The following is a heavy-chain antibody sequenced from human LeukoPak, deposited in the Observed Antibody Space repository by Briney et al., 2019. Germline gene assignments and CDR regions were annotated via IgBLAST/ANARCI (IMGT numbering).Heavy chain of an antibody. V-gene: IGHV3-23*01. CDR2: ISGSGDYS. CDR3: AKDFSAGGNYGYGRFDP. CDR1: GFTFSNYV. D-gene: IGHD4-17*01. Sequence: GGSLRLSCAASGFTFSNYVMNWVRQAPGKGLEWVSTISGSGDYSNSADSVKGRFTISRDNSENTLYLQMNSLRAEDTGVYYCAKDFSAGGNYGYGRFDPWGQGTLVTVSS. J-gene: IGHJ5*02.